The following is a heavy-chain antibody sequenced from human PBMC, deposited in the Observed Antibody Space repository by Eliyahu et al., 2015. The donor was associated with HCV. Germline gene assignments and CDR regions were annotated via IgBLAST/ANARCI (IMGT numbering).Heavy chain of an antibody. D-gene: IGHD5-12*01. V-gene: IGHV1-69*06. CDR1: GGTFSSYA. J-gene: IGHJ4*02. CDR2: IIPIFGTA. Sequence: EVNKHVSSMKVSCKASGGTFSSYAISWVRQAPGQGLEWMGGIIPIFGTANYAQKFQGRVTITADKSTSTAYMELSSLRSEDTAVYYCARVGGYSGYDWRGYYFDYWGQGTLVTVSS. CDR3: ARVGGYSGYDWRGYYFDY.